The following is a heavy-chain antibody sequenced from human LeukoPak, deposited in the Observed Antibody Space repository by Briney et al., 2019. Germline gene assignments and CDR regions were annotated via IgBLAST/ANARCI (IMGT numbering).Heavy chain of an antibody. D-gene: IGHD3-9*01. V-gene: IGHV1-2*04. CDR2: INPNSGGT. Sequence: ASVKVSCKASGYTFTGYYMHWVRQAPGQGLEWMGWINPNSGGTNYAQKFQGWVTMTRDTSISTAYMELSRLRSDDTAVYYCAITRGYDILTGYYPFDYWGQGTLVTVSS. J-gene: IGHJ4*02. CDR3: AITRGYDILTGYYPFDY. CDR1: GYTFTGYY.